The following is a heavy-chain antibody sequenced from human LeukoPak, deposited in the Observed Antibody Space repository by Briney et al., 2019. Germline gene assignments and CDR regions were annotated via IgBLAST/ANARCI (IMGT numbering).Heavy chain of an antibody. CDR1: GFTFTSHG. CDR3: ARENIVLMVYTFDY. CDR2: ISSSSSYI. Sequence: GGSLRLSCAASGFTFTSHGMNWVRQAPGKGLEWVSSISSSSSYIYYADSVKGRFTISRDNAKNSLYLQMNSLRAEDTAVYYCARENIVLMVYTFDYWGQGTLVTVSS. D-gene: IGHD2-8*01. J-gene: IGHJ4*02. V-gene: IGHV3-21*01.